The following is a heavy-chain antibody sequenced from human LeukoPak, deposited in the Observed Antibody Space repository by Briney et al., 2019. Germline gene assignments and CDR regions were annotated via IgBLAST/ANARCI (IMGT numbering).Heavy chain of an antibody. CDR2: ISGSGGST. D-gene: IGHD3-16*01. Sequence: GGSLRLSCAASGFTFSSYAMSWVRQAPGKGLEWVSAISGSGGSTFYADSVRGRFTISRDNSKKTVYLQMNSLRAEDTAVYYCAKVHYDYVWGSYGGDYFDYWGQGTLVTVSS. V-gene: IGHV3-23*01. J-gene: IGHJ4*02. CDR1: GFTFSSYA. CDR3: AKVHYDYVWGSYGGDYFDY.